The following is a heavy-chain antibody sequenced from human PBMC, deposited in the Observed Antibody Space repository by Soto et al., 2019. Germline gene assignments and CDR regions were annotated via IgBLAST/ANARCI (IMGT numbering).Heavy chain of an antibody. CDR3: ARVPGP. CDR2: IYHSGST. CDR1: GDSITSNSYC. Sequence: SETLSLTCTVSGDSITSNSYCWGWIRQPPGKGLEWIGYIYHSGSTYYNPSLKSRVTISVDRSKNQFSLKLSSVTAADTAVYYCARVPGPWGQGTLVTVSS. J-gene: IGHJ5*02. V-gene: IGHV4-39*07.